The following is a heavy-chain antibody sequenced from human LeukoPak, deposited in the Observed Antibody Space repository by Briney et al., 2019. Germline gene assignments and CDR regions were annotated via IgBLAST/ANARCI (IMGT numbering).Heavy chain of an antibody. CDR3: ARQSSRDQIYDFWSGYYTRWFDP. D-gene: IGHD3-3*01. CDR2: IYHSGST. CDR1: GYSISSGYY. J-gene: IGHJ5*02. V-gene: IGHV4-38-2*01. Sequence: SETLSLTCAVSGYSISSGYYWGWIRQPPGKGLERIGSIYHSGSTYYNPSLKSRVTISVDTSKNQFSLKLSSVTAADTAVYYCARQSSRDQIYDFWSGYYTRWFDPWGQGTLVTVSS.